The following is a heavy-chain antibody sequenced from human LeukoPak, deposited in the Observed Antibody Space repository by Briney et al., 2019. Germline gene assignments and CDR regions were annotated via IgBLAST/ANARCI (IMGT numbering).Heavy chain of an antibody. D-gene: IGHD2-2*01. CDR2: FDPEDGET. CDR1: GYTLTELS. CDR3: ATDGGYCSSTSCYAGFDY. J-gene: IGHJ4*02. Sequence: ASVKVSCKVSGYTLTELSMHWVRQAPGKGLEWMGGFDPEDGETIYAQKFQGRVTMTEDTSTDTAYMELSSLRSEDTAVYYCATDGGYCSSTSCYAGFDYWGQGTLVTVSS. V-gene: IGHV1-24*01.